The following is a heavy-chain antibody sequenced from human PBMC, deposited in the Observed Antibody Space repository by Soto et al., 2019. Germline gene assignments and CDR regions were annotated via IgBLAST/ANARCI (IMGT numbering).Heavy chain of an antibody. CDR2: INPNSGGT. CDR1: GYTFSDYY. CDR3: AREPATAKPEGVDF. Sequence: ASVKVSCKASGYTFSDYYIHWVRQAPGQGLEWMGWINPNSGGTKYAPKFQGGVTMTRDTSITAAYMELSRLRSGDTAVYYCAREPATAKPEGVDFWGQGTLVTVSS. J-gene: IGHJ4*02. V-gene: IGHV1-2*02. D-gene: IGHD1-1*01.